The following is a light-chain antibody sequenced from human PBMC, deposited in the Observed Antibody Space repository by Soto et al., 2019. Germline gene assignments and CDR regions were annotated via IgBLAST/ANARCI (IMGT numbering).Light chain of an antibody. CDR2: GAS. CDR1: QSVSSNY. V-gene: IGKV3-20*01. J-gene: IGKJ1*01. CDR3: QPYGSSRT. Sequence: EIVLTQSPGTLSLSPGERATLSCRASQSVSSNYLAWYQQKPGQAPRLLIYGASSRATGIPDRFSGSGSGTDFTLTISRLEPEDFAVYYCQPYGSSRTFGQGTKLEI.